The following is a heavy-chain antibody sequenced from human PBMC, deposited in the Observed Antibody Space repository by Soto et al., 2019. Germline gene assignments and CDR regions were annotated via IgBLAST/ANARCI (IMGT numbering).Heavy chain of an antibody. Sequence: QVQLQQWGAGLLKPSETLSLTCAVYGGSFSGYYWSWIRQPPGKGLEWIGETNHSGSTNYNPSLKSRVTISVDTSKNQFSLKLSSVTAADTAVYYCARGHSSGWYYYYYGMDVWGQGTTVTVSS. CDR2: TNHSGST. CDR1: GGSFSGYY. D-gene: IGHD6-19*01. CDR3: ARGHSSGWYYYYYGMDV. V-gene: IGHV4-34*01. J-gene: IGHJ6*02.